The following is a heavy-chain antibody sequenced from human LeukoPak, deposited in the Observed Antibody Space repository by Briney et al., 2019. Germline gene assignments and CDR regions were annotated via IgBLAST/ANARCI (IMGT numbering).Heavy chain of an antibody. CDR2: ITSGGITT. CDR3: ATLRIGFDS. J-gene: IGHJ5*01. CDR1: GFNFNDYY. Sequence: GGSLRLSCAASGFNFNDYYMTWIRQAPGKGLEWFSFITSGGITTSYADSVRGRFTISRDNANNFLFLQMNDLRADDTAVYFCATLRIGFDSWGQGTLVTVAS. D-gene: IGHD2-21*01. V-gene: IGHV3-11*04.